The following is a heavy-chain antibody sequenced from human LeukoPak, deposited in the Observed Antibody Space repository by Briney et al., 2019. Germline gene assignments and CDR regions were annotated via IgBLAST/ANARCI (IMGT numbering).Heavy chain of an antibody. Sequence: SETLSLTCTVSGGSIINYYWTWIRQPPGKGLEWIGSIYHNGGTNYNPSLESRVTISVDTSKNQFFLKMTSVTAADTAVYYYAKVVSGWFDPWGQGTLVTVSS. CDR1: GGSIINYY. V-gene: IGHV4-59*01. CDR3: AKVVSGWFDP. CDR2: IYHNGGT. D-gene: IGHD6-19*01. J-gene: IGHJ5*02.